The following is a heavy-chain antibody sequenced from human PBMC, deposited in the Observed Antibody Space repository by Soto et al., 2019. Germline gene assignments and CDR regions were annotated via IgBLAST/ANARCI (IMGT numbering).Heavy chain of an antibody. Sequence: GGSLRLSCAASGFTFSSYGMHWVRQAPGKGLEWVAVIWYDGSNKYYADSVKGRFTISRDNSKNTLYLQMNSLRAEDTAVYYCAKRGIAVAGKPFSARDDFDYWGQGTLVTVSS. V-gene: IGHV3-33*06. CDR2: IWYDGSNK. CDR1: GFTFSSYG. J-gene: IGHJ4*02. CDR3: AKRGIAVAGKPFSARDDFDY. D-gene: IGHD6-19*01.